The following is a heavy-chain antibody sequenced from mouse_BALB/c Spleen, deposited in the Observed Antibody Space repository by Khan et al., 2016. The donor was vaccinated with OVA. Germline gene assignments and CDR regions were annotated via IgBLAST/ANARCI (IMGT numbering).Heavy chain of an antibody. CDR3: ANHGGSCAWLTY. CDR1: GFTFTNYW. Sequence: VKLLESGAELAKPGASVKMSCKASGFTFTNYWMHWVKQRPGQGLEWIGYINPSTGYTEYNQRFKDKATLTADKSYSTAYMQLSSLTSEESAVYYCANHGGSCAWLTYWGQGTLVTVSA. J-gene: IGHJ3*01. CDR2: INPSTGYT. V-gene: IGHV1-7*01.